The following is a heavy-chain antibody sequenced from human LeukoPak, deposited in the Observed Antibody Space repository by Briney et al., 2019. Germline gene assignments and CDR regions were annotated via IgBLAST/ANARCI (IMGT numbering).Heavy chain of an antibody. CDR2: ISGSGGST. D-gene: IGHD1-1*01. CDR1: GFTFSSYA. V-gene: IGHV3-23*01. Sequence: GGSLRLSCAASGFTFSSYAMSWVRQAPGKGLEWVSAISGSGGSTYYADSVKGQFTISRDNSRNTLYLQMSSLRAEDTAVYYCAKEDDDYYYGMDVWGKGTTVTVSS. CDR3: AKEDDDYYYGMDV. J-gene: IGHJ6*04.